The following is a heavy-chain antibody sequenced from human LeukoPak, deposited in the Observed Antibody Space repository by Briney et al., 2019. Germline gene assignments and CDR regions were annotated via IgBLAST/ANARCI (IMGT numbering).Heavy chain of an antibody. CDR2: LYTSGST. J-gene: IGHJ4*02. V-gene: IGHV4-4*07. Sequence: PSETLSLTCTVSGGSISSYYWSWIRQPAGKGLEWIGRLYTSGSTNYNPSLKSRVTMSVDTSKNQFSLKLSSVTAADTAVYYCAMSTPGISYYYFDYWGQGTLVTVSS. D-gene: IGHD2-2*01. CDR1: GGSISSYY. CDR3: AMSTPGISYYYFDY.